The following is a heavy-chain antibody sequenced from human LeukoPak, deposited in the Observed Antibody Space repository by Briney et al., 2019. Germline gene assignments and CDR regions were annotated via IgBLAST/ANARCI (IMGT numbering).Heavy chain of an antibody. J-gene: IGHJ4*02. Sequence: SETLSLTCTVSGGSISSYYWSWIRQPAGKGLEWIGRIYTSGSTNYNPSLKSRVTMSVDTSKNQFSLKLSSVTAADTAVYYCARLYYDILTGYYYFDYWGQGTLVTVSS. V-gene: IGHV4-4*07. D-gene: IGHD3-9*01. CDR3: ARLYYDILTGYYYFDY. CDR2: IYTSGST. CDR1: GGSISSYY.